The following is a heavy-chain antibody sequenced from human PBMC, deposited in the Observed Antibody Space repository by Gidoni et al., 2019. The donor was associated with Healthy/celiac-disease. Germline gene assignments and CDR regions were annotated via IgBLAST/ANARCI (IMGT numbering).Heavy chain of an antibody. D-gene: IGHD1-20*01. CDR1: GGSFSGYY. Sequence: QVQLQQWGAGLLKPSETLSLTCAVYGGSFSGYYWSWIRQPPGKGLEWIGEINHSGSTNYNPSLKSRVTISVDTSKNQFSLKLSSVTAADTAVYYCARRYNWNRGLDYWGQGTLVTVSS. J-gene: IGHJ4*02. V-gene: IGHV4-34*01. CDR3: ARRYNWNRGLDY. CDR2: INHSGST.